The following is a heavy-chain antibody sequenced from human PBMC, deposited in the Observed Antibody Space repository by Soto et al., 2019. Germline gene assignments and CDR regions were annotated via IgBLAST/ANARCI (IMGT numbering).Heavy chain of an antibody. CDR1: GFRFSDYY. V-gene: IGHV3-11*05. J-gene: IGHJ4*02. CDR2: IDSSSGYT. D-gene: IGHD1-26*01. CDR3: ARDLRRNSGSYFDY. Sequence: QVQLVESGGGLVKPGGSLRLSCAASGFRFSDYYMSWIRQAPGKGLEWISYIDSSSGYTNYADSVKGRFTISRDNAMNSLYLQVSSLRAEDTAIYYCARDLRRNSGSYFDYWGQGTPVTVSS.